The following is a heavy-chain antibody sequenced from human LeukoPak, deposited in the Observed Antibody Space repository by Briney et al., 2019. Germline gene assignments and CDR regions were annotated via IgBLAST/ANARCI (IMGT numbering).Heavy chain of an antibody. CDR3: TRGGAARPDY. Sequence: GGSLRLSCAASEFSVGSNYMTWVRQAPGKGLGWVARIDQRGSDKHYVDSVKGRSTVSRDNAKNSLFLQMNSLRDEDTAVYYCTRGGAARPDYWGQGTLVTVSS. CDR1: EFSVGSNY. CDR2: IDQRGSDK. V-gene: IGHV3-7*01. D-gene: IGHD6-6*01. J-gene: IGHJ4*02.